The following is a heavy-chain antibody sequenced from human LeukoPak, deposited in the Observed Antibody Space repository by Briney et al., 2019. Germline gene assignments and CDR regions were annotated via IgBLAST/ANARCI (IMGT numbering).Heavy chain of an antibody. CDR1: GFTFSSYR. CDR2: IKQDGSEK. Sequence: GGSLRLSCAASGFTFSSYRMSWVRQAPGKGLEWVANIKQDGSEKYYVDSVKGRFTISRDNAKNSLYLQMNSLRAEDTAVYYCARVSSGYSVYYWGQGTLVTVSS. J-gene: IGHJ4*02. D-gene: IGHD5-12*01. CDR3: ARVSSGYSVYY. V-gene: IGHV3-7*01.